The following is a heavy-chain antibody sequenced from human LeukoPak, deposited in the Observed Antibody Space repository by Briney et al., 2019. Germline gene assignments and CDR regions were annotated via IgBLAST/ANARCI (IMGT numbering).Heavy chain of an antibody. CDR1: GFTFSSYS. V-gene: IGHV3-48*04. CDR2: ISSSSSTI. D-gene: IGHD2-15*01. Sequence: GGSVRLSCAASGFTFSSYSMNWVRQAPGKGLEWVSYISSSSSTIYYADSVKGRFTISRDNAKNSLYLQMNSLRAEDTAVYYCARAGSVVAAAGFRDYYYGMDVWGQGTTVTVSS. J-gene: IGHJ6*02. CDR3: ARAGSVVAAAGFRDYYYGMDV.